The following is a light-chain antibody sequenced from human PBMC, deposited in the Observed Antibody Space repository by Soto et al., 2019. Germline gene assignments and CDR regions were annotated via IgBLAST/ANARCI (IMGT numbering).Light chain of an antibody. CDR1: QDISNY. J-gene: IGKJ5*01. CDR2: DAS. CDR3: QQYDNLPSIT. V-gene: IGKV1-33*01. Sequence: DLQMTQSPSSLSASVGDRVTITCQASQDISNYLNWYQQKPGKAPKLLIYDASNLETGVPSRFSVSRSGTDFTFTISNLQPEDIATYYCQQYDNLPSITFGQGTRLEIK.